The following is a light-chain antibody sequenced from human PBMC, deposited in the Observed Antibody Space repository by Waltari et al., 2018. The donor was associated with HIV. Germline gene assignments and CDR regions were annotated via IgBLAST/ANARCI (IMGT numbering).Light chain of an antibody. V-gene: IGLV2-14*03. CDR1: SIDVGGYHH. J-gene: IGLJ2*01. CDR3: ISYTSSSTLV. Sequence: QFALTKPDSVSGSPAQSIPVSCTETSIDVGGYHHVPWYLQHPGKAPKLLISDVTYRLSGVSNRCSCSKSGNTASLTISGLQAEGEADYYCISYTSSSTLVFGGGTKVIVL. CDR2: DVT.